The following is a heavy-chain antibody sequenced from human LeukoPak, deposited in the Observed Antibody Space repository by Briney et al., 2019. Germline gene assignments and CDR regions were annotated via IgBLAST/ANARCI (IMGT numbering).Heavy chain of an antibody. J-gene: IGHJ6*02. V-gene: IGHV3-21*01. CDR2: ISSSSSYI. D-gene: IGHD3-10*02. CDR1: GFTFSSYS. Sequence: PGGSLRLSCAASGFTFSSYSMNWVRQAPGKGLEWVSSISSSSSYIYYADSVKGRFTISRDNAKNSLYLQMNSLRAEDTAVYYCARDRITMSPYGMDVWGQGTTVTVSS. CDR3: ARDRITMSPYGMDV.